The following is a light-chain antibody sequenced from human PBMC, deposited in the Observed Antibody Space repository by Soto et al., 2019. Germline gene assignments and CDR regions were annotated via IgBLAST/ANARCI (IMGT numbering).Light chain of an antibody. CDR3: HQYGSRPLT. CDR2: GPS. J-gene: IGKJ4*01. V-gene: IGKV3-20*01. Sequence: EIALTQSPGTLSLSPGERATLSCSASQSVSSSYLAWYQQTPGQAPRLLLYGPSISATGIPDRFIGRGSGASFSGTMSRLEPDDLAVYYCHQYGSRPLTFGGGNKVDLK. CDR1: QSVSSSY.